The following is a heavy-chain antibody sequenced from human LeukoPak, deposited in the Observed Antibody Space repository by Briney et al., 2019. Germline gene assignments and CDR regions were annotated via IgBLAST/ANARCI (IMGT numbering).Heavy chain of an antibody. V-gene: IGHV1-2*02. CDR2: INPNSGGT. Sequence: ASVKVSCKASGYTFTGYYMHSVRQAPRQGLEWMGWINPNSGGTNYAQKFQGRVTMTRDTSISTAYMELSRLRSDDTAVYYCARGVDYSSSWYWWEPTPPQHNNWFDPWGQGTLVTVSS. CDR1: GYTFTGYY. CDR3: ARGVDYSSSWYWWEPTPPQHNNWFDP. J-gene: IGHJ5*02. D-gene: IGHD6-13*01.